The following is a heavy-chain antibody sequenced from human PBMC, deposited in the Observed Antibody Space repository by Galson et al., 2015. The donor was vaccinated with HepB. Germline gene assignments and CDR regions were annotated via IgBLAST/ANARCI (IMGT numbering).Heavy chain of an antibody. D-gene: IGHD2-2*01. J-gene: IGHJ6*03. V-gene: IGHV1-46*01. CDR2: INPSGGST. Sequence: SVKVSCKASGYTFTSYYMHWVRQAPGQGLEWMGIINPSGGSTSYAQKFQGRVTMTRDTSTSTVYMELSSLRPEDTAVYYCASQITEYCSSTSCYPDYYYMDVWGKGTTVTVSS. CDR3: ASQITEYCSSTSCYPDYYYMDV. CDR1: GYTFTSYY.